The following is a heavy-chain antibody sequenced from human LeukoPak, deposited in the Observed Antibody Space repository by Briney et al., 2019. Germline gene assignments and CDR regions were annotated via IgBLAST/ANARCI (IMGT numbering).Heavy chain of an antibody. CDR1: GFTLSSYW. CDR3: ARTAAAHSLDY. Sequence: EGSLTLSCAASGFTLSSYWMSCVRQAPRKGLEWVDNIKQDGSEKYYVDSVKGRFTISRDNAKNSLYLQMESLRAEDTAVYYCARTAAAHSLDYWGQGTLVTVSS. D-gene: IGHD6-13*01. V-gene: IGHV3-7*05. J-gene: IGHJ4*02. CDR2: IKQDGSEK.